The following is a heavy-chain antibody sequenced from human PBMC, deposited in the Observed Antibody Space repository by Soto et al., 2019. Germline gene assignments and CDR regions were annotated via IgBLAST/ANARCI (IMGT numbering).Heavy chain of an antibody. Sequence: QVQLVESGGGVVQPGRSLRLSCAASGFTFSSYAMHWVRQARGKGLEWVAVTSYDGSSTYHADSVKGRFTISRDNSMNTLYLQLNNLRPEDTALYYCARGGLSVAGTPSPPFDHWGQGTLVTVSS. J-gene: IGHJ4*02. D-gene: IGHD6-19*01. V-gene: IGHV3-30*04. CDR1: GFTFSSYA. CDR2: TSYDGSST. CDR3: ARGGLSVAGTPSPPFDH.